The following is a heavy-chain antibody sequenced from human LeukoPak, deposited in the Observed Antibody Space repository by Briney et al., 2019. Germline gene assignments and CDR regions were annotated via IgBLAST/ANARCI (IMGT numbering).Heavy chain of an antibody. Sequence: GGSLRLSCAASGFTFSSFQMNWVRQAPGKGLEWVSVIYSGGTTYYADSVKGRFTISRDNSKNTLYLQMNSLRADDTAVYYCARDLLSGYDPQFDYWGQGTLVTVSS. D-gene: IGHD5-12*01. CDR3: ARDLLSGYDPQFDY. J-gene: IGHJ4*02. CDR1: GFTFSSFQ. CDR2: IYSGGTT. V-gene: IGHV3-53*01.